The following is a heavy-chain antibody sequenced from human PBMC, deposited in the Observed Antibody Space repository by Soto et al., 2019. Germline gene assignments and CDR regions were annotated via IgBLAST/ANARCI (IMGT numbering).Heavy chain of an antibody. CDR1: GYTFTSYY. CDR2: IDPSGGST. CDR3: ARDSYIAAAGKNWFDP. V-gene: IGHV1-46*01. D-gene: IGHD6-13*01. Sequence: ASVKVSCKASGYTFTSYYMHWVRQAPGQGLEWMGIIDPSGGSTSYAQKFQGRVTMTRDTSTSTVYMELSSLRSEDTAVYYCARDSYIAAAGKNWFDPWGQGTLVTVSS. J-gene: IGHJ5*02.